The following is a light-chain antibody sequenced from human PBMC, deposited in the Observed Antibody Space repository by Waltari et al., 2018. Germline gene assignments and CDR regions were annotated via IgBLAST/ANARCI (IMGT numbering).Light chain of an antibody. CDR2: AAS. Sequence: EIVLTQSPGTLSLSPGERATLSCRASQSISRTLVWYQKKPGPAPRLLIYAASTRATGIPDRFSGSGSGTDFSLTISRLEPEDFAVYYCQHYLRLPVTFGQGTKVEIK. J-gene: IGKJ1*01. CDR3: QHYLRLPVT. CDR1: QSISRT. V-gene: IGKV3-20*01.